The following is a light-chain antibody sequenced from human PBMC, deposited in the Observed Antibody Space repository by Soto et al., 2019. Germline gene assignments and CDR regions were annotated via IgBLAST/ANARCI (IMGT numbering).Light chain of an antibody. CDR1: LSVTSNF. CDR3: QQYGSSVWT. Sequence: EIVLTQSPGTLSLSPGERATLSCRASLSVTSNFLAWYQQKPGQAPRLLLYAASNRATGIPDRFSGSGSGTDFSLTISRLEPEDFAVYYCQQYGSSVWTFGQGTKVEI. J-gene: IGKJ1*01. CDR2: AAS. V-gene: IGKV3-20*01.